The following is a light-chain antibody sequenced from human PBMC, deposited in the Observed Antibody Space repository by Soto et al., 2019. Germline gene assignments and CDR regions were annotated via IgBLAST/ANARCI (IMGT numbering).Light chain of an antibody. CDR2: AAS. CDR3: QKYSSVIT. Sequence: DIQMTQSESSLSASVGDRVTITCRASQGISNFLAWYQQKPGKVPKLLISAASTLQSGVPSRFSGSGSGTDFTLTITSLQPEDVATYYCQKYSSVITFGQGTRLEI. V-gene: IGKV1-27*01. J-gene: IGKJ5*01. CDR1: QGISNF.